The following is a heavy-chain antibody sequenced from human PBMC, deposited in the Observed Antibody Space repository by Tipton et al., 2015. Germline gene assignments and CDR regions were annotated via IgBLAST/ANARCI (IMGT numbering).Heavy chain of an antibody. CDR1: GGSISPYY. J-gene: IGHJ5*02. D-gene: IGHD3-3*01. Sequence: GLVKPSGTLSLTCTVSGGSISPYYWSWIRQLPGKGLEWIGSVYYSGSTYYNPSLKSRVAISVDTSKNQFSLKLGSVTAADTAVYYCARQSIAYDFWHGYYSGWFDPWGQGTLVTVSS. V-gene: IGHV4-59*05. CDR2: VYYSGST. CDR3: ARQSIAYDFWHGYYSGWFDP.